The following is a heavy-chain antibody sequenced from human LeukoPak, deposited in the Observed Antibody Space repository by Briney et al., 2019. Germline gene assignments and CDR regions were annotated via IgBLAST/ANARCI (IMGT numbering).Heavy chain of an antibody. Sequence: PSETLSLTCTVSGGSISDTYYYWAWIRQPPGKGLEWIGSIYYSGSTYYNPSLKSRVTISVDTSKNQFSLKLSSVTAADTAVYYCARPSFGVVYFDYWGQGTLVTVSS. CDR3: ARPSFGVVYFDY. V-gene: IGHV4-39*01. D-gene: IGHD3-3*01. J-gene: IGHJ4*02. CDR1: GGSISDTYYY. CDR2: IYYSGST.